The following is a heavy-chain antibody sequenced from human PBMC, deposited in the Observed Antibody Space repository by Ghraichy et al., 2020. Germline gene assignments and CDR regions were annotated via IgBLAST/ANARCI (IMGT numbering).Heavy chain of an antibody. V-gene: IGHV3-23*01. D-gene: IGHD2-21*01. Sequence: GGSLRLSCAASGFTFNYYTMAWVRQAPGKGLEWISSISGRGVTTYYADSVKGRFTISRDNSKNTLYLQMTSLRAEDAAIYYCAKDLYTNHVLFWGQGTLVTVSA. CDR1: GFTFNYYT. CDR3: AKDLYTNHVLF. CDR2: ISGRGVTT. J-gene: IGHJ4*02.